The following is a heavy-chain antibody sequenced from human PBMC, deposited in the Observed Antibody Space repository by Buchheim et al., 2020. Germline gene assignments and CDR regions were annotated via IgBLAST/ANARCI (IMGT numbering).Heavy chain of an antibody. Sequence: QPQLQESGPGLVKPSETLSLTCAVSGSLSSTSYYWGWIRQPPGKGLEWVGNIFYSGSTYYNPSLKSRVTISIDTSKNQFSLRLSSVTAADTAVYYCARIPFTVAGTFDSWSRGTL. J-gene: IGHJ4*02. CDR3: ARIPFTVAGTFDS. CDR2: IFYSGST. V-gene: IGHV4-39*07. CDR1: GSLSSTSYY. D-gene: IGHD6-19*01.